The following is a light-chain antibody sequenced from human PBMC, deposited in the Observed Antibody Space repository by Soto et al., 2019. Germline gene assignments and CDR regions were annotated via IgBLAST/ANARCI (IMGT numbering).Light chain of an antibody. CDR3: ETWDSNTHVV. Sequence: QLVLTQSSSASASLGSSVKLTCTLSSGHSTYTIAWHQQQPGKAPRYLMKLERSGSYNKGSEVPDRFSGSSSGADRYLTISNLQSEDEADYDCETWDSNTHVVFGGGTKLTVL. J-gene: IGLJ2*01. V-gene: IGLV4-60*03. CDR2: LERSGSY. CDR1: SGHSTYT.